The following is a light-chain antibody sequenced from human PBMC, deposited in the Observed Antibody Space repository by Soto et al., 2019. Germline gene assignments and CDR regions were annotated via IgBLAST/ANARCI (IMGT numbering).Light chain of an antibody. CDR3: QQSDSTPLT. J-gene: IGKJ4*01. CDR2: GAS. CDR1: QTISDY. V-gene: IGKV1-39*01. Sequence: DIQMTQSPSSLSASVGERVTITCRASQTISDYLNWYQQKPGRAPKLLIYGASSLQSGVPSRFSGSGSGTDLTLTISSLQPEDFATYYCQQSDSTPLTFGGGTKVEIK.